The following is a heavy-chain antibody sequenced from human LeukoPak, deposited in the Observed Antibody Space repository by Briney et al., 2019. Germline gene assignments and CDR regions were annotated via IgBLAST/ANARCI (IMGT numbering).Heavy chain of an antibody. CDR2: INGGGSPI. Sequence: GGSLRLSCAASGFIFSRDSMNWVRQAPGKGLEWVAYINGGGSPIYYADSVRGRFTISRDNAKNSLYLQMNSLRAEDTAVYYCARGGNGFDIWGQGTMVTVSS. CDR3: ARGGNGFDI. V-gene: IGHV3-48*04. CDR1: GFIFSRDS. J-gene: IGHJ3*02.